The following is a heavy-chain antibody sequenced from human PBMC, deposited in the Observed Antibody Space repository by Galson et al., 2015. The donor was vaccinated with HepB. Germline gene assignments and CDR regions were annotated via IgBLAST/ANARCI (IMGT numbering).Heavy chain of an antibody. D-gene: IGHD1-1*01. CDR1: GFTFSTYT. V-gene: IGHV3-21*01. Sequence: SLRLSCAASGFTFSTYTMNWVRQAPGKGLEWVSSISSSNGFIYYADSVKGRFTISRDNAKSSLFLHMNSLRAKDTAVYYCARDPTGTDYYGLEVWGQGTTVSVSS. CDR2: ISSSNGFI. CDR3: ARDPTGTDYYGLEV. J-gene: IGHJ6*02.